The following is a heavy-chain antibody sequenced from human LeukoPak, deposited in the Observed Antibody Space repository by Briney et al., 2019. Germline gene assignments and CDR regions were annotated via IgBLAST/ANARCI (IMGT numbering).Heavy chain of an antibody. J-gene: IGHJ4*02. CDR3: ASNREPSRILLVADY. D-gene: IGHD3-16*01. V-gene: IGHV3-30*03. CDR2: ILEEGVIK. Sequence: GRTLRLSCAASGFTFSSYGMHWVRHAPGEGLEWVAVILEEGVIKYYIDSVKGRFTISRDNTKNTLYLQMNSLRAEDTGVYYCASNREPSRILLVADYWGQGTLVTV. CDR1: GFTFSSYG.